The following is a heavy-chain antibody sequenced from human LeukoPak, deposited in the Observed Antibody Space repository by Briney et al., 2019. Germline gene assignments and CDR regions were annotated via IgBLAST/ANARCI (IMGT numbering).Heavy chain of an antibody. CDR1: GFTFSSYG. CDR3: AKDSLGTAVAGRFDY. CDR2: ITYDGSYK. J-gene: IGHJ4*02. D-gene: IGHD6-19*01. Sequence: GGSLRLSCAASGFTFSSYGMHWVRQAPGKGLEWVAFITYDGSYKSEADSVKGRFTISRDNSKNTLYLQMNSLRAEDTAVYYCAKDSLGTAVAGRFDYWGQETLVTVSS. V-gene: IGHV3-30*12.